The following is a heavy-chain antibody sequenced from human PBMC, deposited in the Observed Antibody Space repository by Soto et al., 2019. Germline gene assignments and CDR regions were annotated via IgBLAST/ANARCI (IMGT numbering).Heavy chain of an antibody. V-gene: IGHV4-39*01. J-gene: IGHJ6*03. Sequence: PSETLSLTCTVSGGSISSSSYYWGWIRQPPGKGLEWIGSIYYSGSTYYNPSLKSRVTISVDTSKNQFSLKLSSVTAADTAVYYCARHGRDLMITAPKHYYMDVWGKGTTVTVSS. CDR1: GGSISSSSYY. CDR2: IYYSGST. D-gene: IGHD3-16*01. CDR3: ARHGRDLMITAPKHYYMDV.